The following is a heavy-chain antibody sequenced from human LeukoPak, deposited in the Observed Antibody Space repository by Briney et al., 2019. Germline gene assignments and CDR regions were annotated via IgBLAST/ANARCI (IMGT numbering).Heavy chain of an antibody. D-gene: IGHD3-10*01. J-gene: IGHJ6*02. V-gene: IGHV3-30*18. CDR3: AKGGPYYGSGPDYYYYYGMDV. CDR2: ISYDGSNK. CDR1: GFTFSSYG. Sequence: GGSLRLSCAASGFTFSSYGMHWVRQAPGKGLEWVAVISYDGSNKYYADSAKGRFTISRDNSKNTLYLQMNSLRAEDTAVYYCAKGGPYYGSGPDYYYYYGMDVWGQGTTVTVSS.